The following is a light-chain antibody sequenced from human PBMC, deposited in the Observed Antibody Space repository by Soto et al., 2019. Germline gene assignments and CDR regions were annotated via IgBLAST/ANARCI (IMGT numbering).Light chain of an antibody. Sequence: AIQLIQSPSSLSASVGDRVTITCRASQGISSALAWYQQRPGKAPKLLIYDASSLETGVPSRFSGYGSGTDFTLTISSLQPEEFATYYCQQFDSFPLTFGGGTKVDIK. CDR1: QGISSA. CDR2: DAS. CDR3: QQFDSFPLT. J-gene: IGKJ4*01. V-gene: IGKV1-13*02.